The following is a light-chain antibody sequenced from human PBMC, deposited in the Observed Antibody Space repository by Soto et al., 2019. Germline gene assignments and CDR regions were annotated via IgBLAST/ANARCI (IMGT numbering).Light chain of an antibody. CDR2: GAT. CDR3: QGSVCPPFT. CDR1: QSVSSSY. V-gene: IGKV3-20*01. Sequence: IVLTQYPGTLSMSPGERVTLSCRASQSVSSSYFAWYQQKSGQAPRLLIYGATSRATGVPDRFSGSTSGPDFALTISRLEPEDFAVYYCQGSVCPPFTFGPGTKVEIK. J-gene: IGKJ3*01.